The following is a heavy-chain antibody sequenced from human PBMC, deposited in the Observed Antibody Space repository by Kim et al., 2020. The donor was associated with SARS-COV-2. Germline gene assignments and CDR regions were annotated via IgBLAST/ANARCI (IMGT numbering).Heavy chain of an antibody. D-gene: IGHD3-10*01. CDR3: AWSSLLDFDY. V-gene: IGHV1-2*06. Sequence: ASVKVSCKASGYTFTDYHMHWVRQAPGQGLEWMGRLSANSGGTNYAQKFQGRVTMTRDTSITTVYLELTRLRFDDTAVYYCAWSSLLDFDYWGQGTLVTV. CDR1: GYTFTDYH. CDR2: LSANSGGT. J-gene: IGHJ4*02.